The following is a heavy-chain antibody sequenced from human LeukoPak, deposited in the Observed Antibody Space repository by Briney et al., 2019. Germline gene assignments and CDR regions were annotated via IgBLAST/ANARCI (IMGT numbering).Heavy chain of an antibody. J-gene: IGHJ4*02. Sequence: SETLSLTCTVSGASLIGYYWSWIRQPPGKGLELIGYISYSGSTNYNPSLKSRVTISVDTSKNQFSLKLSSVTAADTAVYYCARGNGYNYYWGQGTLVTVSS. D-gene: IGHD5-24*01. CDR1: GASLIGYY. V-gene: IGHV4-59*01. CDR2: ISYSGST. CDR3: ARGNGYNYY.